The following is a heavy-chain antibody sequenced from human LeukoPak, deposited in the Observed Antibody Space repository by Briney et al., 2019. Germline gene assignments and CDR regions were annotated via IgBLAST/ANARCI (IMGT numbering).Heavy chain of an antibody. CDR2: IKSDGSSA. D-gene: IGHD3-10*01. J-gene: IGHJ5*02. CDR3: AKDLMRDIWFGES. V-gene: IGHV3-74*01. CDR1: TSTLGTVW. Sequence: PGGSLRLSCAASTSTLGTVWMVWVRQAPGKGLVWLSRIKSDGSSASYADSVKGRFTISRDNSKNTLYLQMNSLRVEDTAVYYCAKDLMRDIWFGESWGQGTLVTVSS.